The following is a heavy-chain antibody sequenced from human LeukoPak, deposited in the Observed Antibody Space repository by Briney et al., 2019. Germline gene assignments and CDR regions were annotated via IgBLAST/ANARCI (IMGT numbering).Heavy chain of an antibody. CDR3: ARTLIEYSVSSCYFDY. J-gene: IGHJ4*02. V-gene: IGHV3-23*01. CDR1: GFTFSTYS. D-gene: IGHD6-6*01. Sequence: GGSLRLSCAASGFTFSTYSMNWVRQPPGKGLEWVSAISGSGVNTYYADSVKGRFTISRDNSKNTLYLQMNSLRAEDTAVYYCARTLIEYSVSSCYFDYWGQGTLVTVSS. CDR2: ISGSGVNT.